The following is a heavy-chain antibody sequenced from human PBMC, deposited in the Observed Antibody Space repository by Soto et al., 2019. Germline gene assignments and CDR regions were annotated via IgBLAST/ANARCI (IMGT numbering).Heavy chain of an antibody. J-gene: IGHJ5*02. V-gene: IGHV1-8*01. CDR1: GYTFITND. Sequence: ASVKVSCKASGYTFITNDINWVRQASGQGLEWMGWMKPSTGDSGSDPDFQGRITTTRDTATSTAYMELSSLKFEDTAVDYCARGGPAAGFDLWGQGSLVTVSS. D-gene: IGHD6-13*01. CDR2: MKPSTGDS. CDR3: ARGGPAAGFDL.